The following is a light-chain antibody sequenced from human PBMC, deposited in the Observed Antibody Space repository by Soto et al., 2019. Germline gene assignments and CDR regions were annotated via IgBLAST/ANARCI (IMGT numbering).Light chain of an antibody. V-gene: IGKV3-20*01. CDR1: QSVSSSY. CDR2: GAS. Sequence: EIVLTQSPGTLSLSPGERATLSCRASQSVSSSYLAWYQQKPGQAPRLLIYGASSRATGIPDRFSGSGSGTDFTLTISRLGPEDVAVYYGQQYGSSPQWTFGQGTKVEIK. CDR3: QQYGSSPQWT. J-gene: IGKJ1*01.